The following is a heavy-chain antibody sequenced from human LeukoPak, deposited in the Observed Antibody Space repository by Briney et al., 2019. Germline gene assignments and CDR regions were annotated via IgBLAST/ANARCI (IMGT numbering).Heavy chain of an antibody. CDR1: GYTFTTYD. D-gene: IGHD6-19*01. V-gene: IGHV1-8*03. Sequence: ASVKVSGKASGYTFTTYDINWVRQATGQGLEWMGWMNPNSGYTGYAQKFQGRVTITRDTSISTAYMELSSLRSEDTAVYYCARVAGSIDYWDQGTLVTVSS. CDR2: MNPNSGYT. CDR3: ARVAGSIDY. J-gene: IGHJ4*02.